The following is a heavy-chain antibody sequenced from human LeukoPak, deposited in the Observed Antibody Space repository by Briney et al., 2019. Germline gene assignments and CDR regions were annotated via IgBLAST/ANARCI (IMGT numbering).Heavy chain of an antibody. V-gene: IGHV4-34*01. CDR3: ARDSDLAVAGAIDY. CDR1: GGSFSGYY. D-gene: IGHD6-19*01. Sequence: SETLSLTCAVYGGSFSGYYWSWIRQPPGKGLEWIGEINLSGSTNYNPSLKSRVTISVDTSKNQFSLKLSSVTAADTAVYYCARDSDLAVAGAIDYWGQGTLVTVSS. CDR2: INLSGST. J-gene: IGHJ4*02.